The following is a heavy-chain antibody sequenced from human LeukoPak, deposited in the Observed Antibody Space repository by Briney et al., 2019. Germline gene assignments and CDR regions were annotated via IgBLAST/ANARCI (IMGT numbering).Heavy chain of an antibody. V-gene: IGHV1-8*01. CDR1: GYTVTNYD. J-gene: IGHJ4*02. Sequence: ASVKVSCKASGYTVTNYDINWVRQATGQGLEWIGWMNPNSGNTGYAQNFQGRVTMTRDTSISTAYMQVTSLRSEDTAIYYCARTNGDLDYWGQGTLVTVSS. D-gene: IGHD4-17*01. CDR2: MNPNSGNT. CDR3: ARTNGDLDY.